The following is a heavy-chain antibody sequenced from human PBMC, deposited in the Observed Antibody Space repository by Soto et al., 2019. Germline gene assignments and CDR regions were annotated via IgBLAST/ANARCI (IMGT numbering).Heavy chain of an antibody. Sequence: QVQLVQSGAEVKKPGASVKVSCKASGYTFTSYGISWVRQAPGQGLEWMGWISAYNGNTNYAQKLQGRVTMTTDTSTSTAYMELRSLRSDDTAMYYCARRYSSSWYGARHYGMDVWGQGTTVTVSS. CDR1: GYTFTSYG. CDR3: ARRYSSSWYGARHYGMDV. CDR2: ISAYNGNT. V-gene: IGHV1-18*04. D-gene: IGHD6-13*01. J-gene: IGHJ6*02.